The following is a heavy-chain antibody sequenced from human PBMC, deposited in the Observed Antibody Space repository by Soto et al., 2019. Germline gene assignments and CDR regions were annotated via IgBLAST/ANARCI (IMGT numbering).Heavy chain of an antibody. J-gene: IGHJ6*02. CDR2: IYHGGSA. CDR3: PSVHGTPTMTGDYYYYGMDV. D-gene: IGHD3-9*01. Sequence: SESLSLTFDDPGASINQYYWRWIRQPPLNVSEWIGYIYHGGSANYSPSLKSLVTTSLNTSKSQFYMTLTSVTAADSAVYYCPSVHGTPTMTGDYYYYGMDVWGQGTTLSDSS. V-gene: IGHV4-59*01. CDR1: GASINQYY.